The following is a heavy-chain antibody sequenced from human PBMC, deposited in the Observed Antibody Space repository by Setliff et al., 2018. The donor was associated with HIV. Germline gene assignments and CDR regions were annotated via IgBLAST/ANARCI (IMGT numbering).Heavy chain of an antibody. D-gene: IGHD3-9*01. V-gene: IGHV4-39*01. CDR3: AKTIGRYFDIFDN. Sequence: PSETLSLTCTVSGGSISSTSYYWGWIRQPQGTGLEWIGSISSSRNSHYNPSLKSSVTTSVDTPKNQFSLKLNTVTAADTAVYYCAKTIGRYFDIFDNWGQGTLVTVSS. CDR1: GGSISSTSYY. J-gene: IGHJ4*02. CDR2: ISSSRNS.